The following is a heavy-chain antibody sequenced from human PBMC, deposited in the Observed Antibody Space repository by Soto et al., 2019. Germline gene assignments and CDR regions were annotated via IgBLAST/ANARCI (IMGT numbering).Heavy chain of an antibody. CDR2: FDPEDGET. J-gene: IGHJ4*02. V-gene: IGHV1-24*01. CDR3: ATPRTTGTTVAVYDY. CDR1: GYTLTELS. D-gene: IGHD1-1*01. Sequence: ASVKVSCKVSGYTLTELSMHWVRQAPGKGLEWMGGFDPEDGETIYAQKFQGRVTMTEDTSTDTAYMELSSLRSEDTAVYYCATPRTTGTTVAVYDYWGQGTLVTVSS.